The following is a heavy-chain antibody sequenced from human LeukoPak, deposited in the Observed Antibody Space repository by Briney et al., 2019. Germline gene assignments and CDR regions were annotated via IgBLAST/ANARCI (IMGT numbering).Heavy chain of an antibody. CDR2: IDSDGTLT. CDR1: GFTFDTSW. J-gene: IGHJ3*02. Sequence: GGSLRLSCAASGFTFDTSWMHWVRQAPGKGLVWVARIDSDGTLTSYVDSVKGRFTISRDNSKNTLYLQMNSLRAEDTAVYYCAKGIAAARWHAFDIWGQGTMVTVSS. D-gene: IGHD6-13*01. V-gene: IGHV3-74*01. CDR3: AKGIAAARWHAFDI.